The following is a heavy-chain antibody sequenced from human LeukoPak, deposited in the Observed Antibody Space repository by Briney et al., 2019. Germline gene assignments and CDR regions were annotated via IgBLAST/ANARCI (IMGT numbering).Heavy chain of an antibody. CDR3: ARAPPEFWSAYFDY. CDR2: ISSSGSTI. J-gene: IGHJ4*02. CDR1: GLTFSSYE. D-gene: IGHD3-10*01. V-gene: IGHV3-48*03. Sequence: QPGGSLRLSCAASGLTFSSYEMNWVRQAPGKGLEWVSYISSSGSTIYYADSVKGRFTISRDNAKNSLYLQMNSLRAEDTAVYYCARAPPEFWSAYFDYWGQGTLVTVSS.